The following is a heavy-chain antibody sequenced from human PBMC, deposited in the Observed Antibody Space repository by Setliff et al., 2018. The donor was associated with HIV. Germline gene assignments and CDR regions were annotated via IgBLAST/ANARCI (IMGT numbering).Heavy chain of an antibody. J-gene: IGHJ6*03. CDR1: GGSIGTYY. V-gene: IGHV4-59*01. D-gene: IGHD3-22*01. CDR2: ISYSGTT. CDR3: ARAIDYSDVVYFYYMDV. Sequence: ETLSLTCTIFGGSIGTYYWTWIRQTPGKGLQWIGYISYSGTTDYNPSLKSRVTISLDKSENQLSLRLTSVTAADTAVYYCARAIDYSDVVYFYYMDVWGKGITVTSP.